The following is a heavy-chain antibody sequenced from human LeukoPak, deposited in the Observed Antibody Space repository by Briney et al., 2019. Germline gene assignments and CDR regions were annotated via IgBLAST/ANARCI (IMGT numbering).Heavy chain of an antibody. CDR1: GESLSNYY. CDR3: ARVHRIRRVPYYYGSGSHPTLYYFDY. J-gene: IGHJ4*02. CDR2: INHYGST. Sequence: SETLSLTCAVYGESLSNYYWSWIRQPPGKGLEWIGEINHYGSTNYNPSLKSRVTISVDTSKNQFSLKLSSVTAADTAVYYCARVHRIRRVPYYYGSGSHPTLYYFDYWGQGTLVTVSS. V-gene: IGHV4-34*01. D-gene: IGHD3-10*01.